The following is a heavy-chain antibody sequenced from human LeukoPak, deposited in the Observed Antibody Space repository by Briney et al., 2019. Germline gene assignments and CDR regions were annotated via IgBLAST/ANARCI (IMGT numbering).Heavy chain of an antibody. D-gene: IGHD7-27*01. Sequence: GGSLRLSCAASGFTFSSYAMSWVRQAPGKGLEWVSAISGSGGSTYYADSVKGRFTISRDNSKNTLYLQVNSLRAEDTAVYYCAKLELGIVRWVYFDYWGQGTLVTVSS. CDR2: ISGSGGST. J-gene: IGHJ4*02. CDR3: AKLELGIVRWVYFDY. CDR1: GFTFSSYA. V-gene: IGHV3-23*01.